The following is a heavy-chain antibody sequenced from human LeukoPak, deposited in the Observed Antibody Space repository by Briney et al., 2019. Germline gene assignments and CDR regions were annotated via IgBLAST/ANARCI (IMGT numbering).Heavy chain of an antibody. D-gene: IGHD6-6*01. CDR1: GGSISTYY. V-gene: IGHV4-59*01. CDR3: ASSSSSRRIDY. J-gene: IGHJ4*02. CDR2: IYHSGST. Sequence: SETLSLTCTVSGGSISTYYWSWIRQPPGKGLEWIGYIYHSGSTKYNPSLKSRVTISVDTSQNQFSLKLSSVTAADTAVYYCASSSSSRRIDYWGQGTLVTVSS.